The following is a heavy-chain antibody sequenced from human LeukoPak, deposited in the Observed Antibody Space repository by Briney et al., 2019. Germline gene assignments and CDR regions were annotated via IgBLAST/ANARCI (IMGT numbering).Heavy chain of an antibody. V-gene: IGHV4-34*01. CDR3: ARGPLYYFDY. J-gene: IGHJ4*02. CDR2: INHSGST. Sequence: SETLSLTCAVYGGSFSGYYWSWIRQPPGKGLEWIGEINHSGSTNYNPSLKSRVTISVDTSKTQFSLKLSSVTAADTAVYYCARGPLYYFDYWGQGTLVTVSS. CDR1: GGSFSGYY.